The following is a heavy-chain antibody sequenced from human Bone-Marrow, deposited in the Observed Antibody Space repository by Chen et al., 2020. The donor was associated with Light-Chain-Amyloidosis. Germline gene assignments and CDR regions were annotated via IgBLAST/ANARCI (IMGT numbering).Heavy chain of an antibody. Sequence: EVQLVESGGGSVQPGGSLRLSCAASGFTFSDYWMHWVRQAPGKGLVWVSHIHGDGRGVSYADSVKSRFTISRDNARNTLYLQMNSLRAEDTAVYFCVRDLNEPFTGLYKGWFDSWGRGTQVTVSS. V-gene: IGHV3-74*01. D-gene: IGHD1-1*01. J-gene: IGHJ5*01. CDR3: VRDLNEPFTGLYKGWFDS. CDR2: IHGDGRGV. CDR1: GFTFSDYW.